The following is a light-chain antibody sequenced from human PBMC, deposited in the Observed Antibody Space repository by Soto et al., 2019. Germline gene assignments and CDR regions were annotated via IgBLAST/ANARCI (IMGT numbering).Light chain of an antibody. J-gene: IGKJ5*01. CDR3: QQSSSSPIT. V-gene: IGKV3D-15*02. CDR1: QSVGSY. CDR2: DAS. Sequence: EIVLIQSPATLSLSPWERATLSCRASQSVGSYLAWYQQKPGQAPRLLIYDASTRATGIPARFSGSGSGTEFTLTISSLQSEDFAVYYCQQSSSSPITFGQGTRLEIK.